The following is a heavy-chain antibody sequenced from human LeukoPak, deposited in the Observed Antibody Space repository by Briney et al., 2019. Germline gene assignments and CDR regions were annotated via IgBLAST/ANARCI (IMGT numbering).Heavy chain of an antibody. V-gene: IGHV4-59*01. CDR2: IYYSGST. Sequence: PSETLSLTCTVSGGSISSYYWSWIRQPPGKGLEWIGYIYYSGSTNYNPSLKSRVTISVDTSKSQFSLKLSSVTAADTAVYYCARAMVSEFDYWGQGTLVTVSS. J-gene: IGHJ4*02. CDR3: ARAMVSEFDY. D-gene: IGHD3-10*01. CDR1: GGSISSYY.